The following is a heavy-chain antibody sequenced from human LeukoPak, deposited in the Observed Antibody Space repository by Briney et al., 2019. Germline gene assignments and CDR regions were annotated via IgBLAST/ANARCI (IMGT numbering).Heavy chain of an antibody. CDR3: ARENTYYDAGH. Sequence: SETLSLTCTVSGGSISGGGYYWSWIRQHPGKGLEWIGYIYYSGSTYYNPSLKSRVTISVDTSKNQFSLKLSSVTAADTAEYYCARENTYYDAGHWGQGTLVTVSS. CDR1: GGSISGGGYY. J-gene: IGHJ4*02. D-gene: IGHD3-3*01. V-gene: IGHV4-31*03. CDR2: IYYSGST.